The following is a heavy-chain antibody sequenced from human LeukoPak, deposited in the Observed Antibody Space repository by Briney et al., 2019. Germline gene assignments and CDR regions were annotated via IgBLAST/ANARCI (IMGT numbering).Heavy chain of an antibody. D-gene: IGHD3-16*01. CDR2: VDNSGST. CDR3: ARHGGGYSFDY. CDR1: GGSISSNNYY. Sequence: PSETLSLTCIVSGGSISSNNYYWGWIRQPPGKGLEWIGYVDNSGSTYTKPSLRSRVTILLDTSKKQVSLKLSSVTAADTAVYFCARHGGGYSFDYWGQGTLVTVSS. J-gene: IGHJ4*02. V-gene: IGHV4-61*05.